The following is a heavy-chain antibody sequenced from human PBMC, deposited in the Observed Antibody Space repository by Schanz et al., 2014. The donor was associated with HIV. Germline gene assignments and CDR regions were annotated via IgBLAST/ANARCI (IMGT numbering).Heavy chain of an antibody. D-gene: IGHD6-19*01. V-gene: IGHV1-69*01. J-gene: IGHJ6*02. CDR3: ASGRRSGIGWRMDV. CDR2: FNVMLSKI. Sequence: QVQLVQSGAEVKMPGSSVQVSCKASGGTFSNYAMTWVRQAPGQGLEWIGHFNVMLSKINSAQKFQGRVSMTADPSTNTAYMEMRGLRFEDTAVYYCASGRRSGIGWRMDVWGQGTTVSVSS. CDR1: GGTFSNYA.